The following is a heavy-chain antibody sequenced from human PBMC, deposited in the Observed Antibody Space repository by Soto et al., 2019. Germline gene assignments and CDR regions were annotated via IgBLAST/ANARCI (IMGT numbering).Heavy chain of an antibody. J-gene: IGHJ4*02. CDR2: ISFDGRNK. CDR3: PNPPVGGTFPFAS. V-gene: IGHV3-30*04. CDR1: GFTFSTYA. Sequence: PGGSLRLSCAASGFTFSTYAMHWVRQAPGKGLEWVAVISFDGRNKYYADSVKGRFTIPRDNSKNTLYLQMNSLRAEDTAVYNAPNPPVGGTFPFASGGRGTPVPVPP. D-gene: IGHD1-1*01.